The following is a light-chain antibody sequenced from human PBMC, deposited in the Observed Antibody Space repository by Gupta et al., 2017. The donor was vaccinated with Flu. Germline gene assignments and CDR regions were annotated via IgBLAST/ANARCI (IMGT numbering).Light chain of an antibody. CDR2: DAS. Sequence: IVLTQSPATLSLSPGERATLSCRASQSVSSYLAWYQQKPGQAPRLLIYDASNRATGIPARFSGSGSGTDFTLTISSLEPEDFAVYYCQQRSNWLYSFGQGTKQEIK. J-gene: IGKJ2*03. V-gene: IGKV3-11*01. CDR3: QQRSNWLYS. CDR1: QSVSSY.